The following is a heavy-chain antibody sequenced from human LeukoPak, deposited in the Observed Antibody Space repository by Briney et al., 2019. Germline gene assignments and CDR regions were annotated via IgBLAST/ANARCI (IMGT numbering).Heavy chain of an antibody. CDR2: INHSGST. V-gene: IGHV4-34*01. D-gene: IGHD3-22*01. CDR3: ARIVVADFDY. CDR1: GGSFSGYY. J-gene: IGHJ4*02. Sequence: SETLSLTCAVYGGSFSGYYWSWIRQPPGKGLEWIGEINHSGSTNYNPPLKSRVTISVDTSKNQFSLKLNSVTAADTAVYYCARIVVADFDYWGQGTLVTVSS.